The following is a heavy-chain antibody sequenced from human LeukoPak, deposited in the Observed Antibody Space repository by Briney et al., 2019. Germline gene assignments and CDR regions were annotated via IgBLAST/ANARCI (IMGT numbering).Heavy chain of an antibody. CDR1: GGSISSGGYS. V-gene: IGHV4-30-2*01. CDR3: ARQRTSYFDI. CDR2: IYHSGST. Sequence: PSQTLSLTCAVSGGSISSGGYSWSWIRQPPGKGLEWIGYIYHSGSTYYNPSLKSRVTISVDRSKNQFPLKLSSVTAADTAVYYCARQRTSYFDIWGQGTMVTVSS. D-gene: IGHD1-1*01. J-gene: IGHJ3*02.